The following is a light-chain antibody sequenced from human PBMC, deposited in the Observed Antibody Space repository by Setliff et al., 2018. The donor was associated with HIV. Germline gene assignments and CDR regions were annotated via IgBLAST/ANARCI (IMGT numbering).Light chain of an antibody. CDR1: SSNIGNNY. Sequence: QSVLTQPPSVSAAPGQKVTISCSGSSSNIGNNYVSWYQQVPGTAPKLLIFEDNKRPSGIPDRFSVSKSGTSTTLGITGLQTGDEADYYCETFDSSLRAPVFGGGT. CDR3: ETFDSSLRAPV. CDR2: EDN. V-gene: IGLV1-51*02. J-gene: IGLJ3*02.